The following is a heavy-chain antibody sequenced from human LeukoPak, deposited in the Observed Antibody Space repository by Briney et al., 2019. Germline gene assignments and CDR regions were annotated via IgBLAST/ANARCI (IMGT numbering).Heavy chain of an antibody. CDR1: GFTFSSYW. Sequence: GGSLRLSCAAPGFTFSSYWMYWVRHGPGKGLVWVSRINTDGSTTHYADSVKGRFTISRDNAKNTLYMQMSSLRAEDTAVYYCARDVGSSSVMNLWGEGTTVSVSS. J-gene: IGHJ6*03. CDR2: INTDGSTT. D-gene: IGHD6-6*01. V-gene: IGHV3-74*01. CDR3: ARDVGSSSVMNL.